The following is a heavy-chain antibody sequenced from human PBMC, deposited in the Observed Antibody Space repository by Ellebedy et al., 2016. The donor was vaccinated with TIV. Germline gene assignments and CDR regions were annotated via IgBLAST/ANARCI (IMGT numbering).Heavy chain of an antibody. Sequence: GESLKISXAASGFTFSSYAMNWVRQAPGKGLEWVSSISDSASRIYYADSVKGRFTISRDNSKNTMYLQMDSLRVEDTAVYYCGKGVGGAPRVYDFWGQGTLVTVSS. CDR2: ISDSASRI. V-gene: IGHV3-23*01. CDR3: GKGVGGAPRVYDF. D-gene: IGHD5/OR15-5a*01. J-gene: IGHJ4*02. CDR1: GFTFSSYA.